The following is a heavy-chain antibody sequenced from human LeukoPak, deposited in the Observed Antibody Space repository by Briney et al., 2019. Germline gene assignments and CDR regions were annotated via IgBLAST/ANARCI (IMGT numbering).Heavy chain of an antibody. J-gene: IGHJ4*02. V-gene: IGHV5-51*01. CDR2: IYPGDSDT. CDR3: ARQIRYYDSSGYYDY. D-gene: IGHD3-22*01. Sequence: GESLKISCQCSGFNFATHWLGWVRQMPGKGLERMGIIYPGDSDTRYIPSFQGQVTISADKSLRTAYLQWSSLKASDNGIYYCARQIRYYDSSGYYDYWGQGTLLTVSS. CDR1: GFNFATHW.